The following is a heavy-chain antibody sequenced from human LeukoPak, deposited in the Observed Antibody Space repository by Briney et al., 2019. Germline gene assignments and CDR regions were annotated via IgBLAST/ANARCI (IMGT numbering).Heavy chain of an antibody. Sequence: SETLSLTCTVSGGSISSYYWSWIRQPPGKGLEWIGYIYYSGSTNYNPSLKSRVTISVDTSKNQFSLKLSSVTAADTAVYYCARFMVRGVDGMDVWGQGTTVTVSS. J-gene: IGHJ6*02. V-gene: IGHV4-59*08. CDR3: ARFMVRGVDGMDV. CDR2: IYYSGST. CDR1: GGSISSYY. D-gene: IGHD3-10*01.